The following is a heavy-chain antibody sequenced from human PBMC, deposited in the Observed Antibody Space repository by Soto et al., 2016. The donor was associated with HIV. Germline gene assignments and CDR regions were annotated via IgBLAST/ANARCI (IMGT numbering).Heavy chain of an antibody. V-gene: IGHV1-8*01. J-gene: IGHJ6*03. CDR2: MNPNSGKT. CDR3: ARVQGYSSSWSLYYNYYMDV. CDR1: GYSFPSFD. D-gene: IGHD6-6*01. Sequence: QVQLVQSGAEVKKPGASVKVSCTASGYSFPSFDINWVRQATGQGLEWMGWMNPNSGKTGYAQKFQGRVTITRNTSISTAYMKLSSLRSDDTAVYYCARVQGYSSSWSLYYNYYMDVWGKGTTVTVSS.